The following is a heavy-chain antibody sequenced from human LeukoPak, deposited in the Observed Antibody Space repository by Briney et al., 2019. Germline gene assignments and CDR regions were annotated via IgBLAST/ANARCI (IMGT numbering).Heavy chain of an antibody. V-gene: IGHV1-69*04. CDR2: IIPILGIA. CDR1: GGTFSSYA. CDR3: ATRGLSGTFYQYIDH. D-gene: IGHD1-26*01. Sequence: SVKVSCKASGGTFSSYAISWVRQAPGQGLEWMGRIIPILGIANYAQKFQGRVTITADKSTSTAYMELSSLRSEDTAVYYCATRGLSGTFYQYIDHWGQGTLVTVSS. J-gene: IGHJ4*02.